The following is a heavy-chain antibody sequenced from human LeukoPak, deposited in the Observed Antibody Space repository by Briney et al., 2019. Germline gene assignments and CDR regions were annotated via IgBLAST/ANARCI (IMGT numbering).Heavy chain of an antibody. V-gene: IGHV3-15*01. CDR1: GFTFSNAW. J-gene: IGHJ5*02. Sequence: GGSLRLSCAASGFTFSNAWMSWVRQAPGKGLEWVGRIKSKTDGGTTDYAAPVKGRFTISRDDSKNTLYLQMNSLKTEDTAVYYCTTDDPHGYSTNWFDPWGQGTLVTVSS. CDR2: IKSKTDGGTT. CDR3: TTDDPHGYSTNWFDP. D-gene: IGHD5-18*01.